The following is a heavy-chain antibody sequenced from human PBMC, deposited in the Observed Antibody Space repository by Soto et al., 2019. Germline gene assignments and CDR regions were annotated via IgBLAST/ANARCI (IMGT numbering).Heavy chain of an antibody. CDR3: AREPREYSYVPHAGRYYGMDV. CDR1: GYTFTGYY. Sequence: GASVKVSCKASGYTFTGYYMHWVRQAPGQGLEWMGWINPNSGGTNYAQKFQGWVTMTRDTSISTAYMELSRLRSDDTAVYYCAREPREYSYVPHAGRYYGMDVWGQGTTVTVSS. CDR2: INPNSGGT. D-gene: IGHD5-18*01. V-gene: IGHV1-2*04. J-gene: IGHJ6*02.